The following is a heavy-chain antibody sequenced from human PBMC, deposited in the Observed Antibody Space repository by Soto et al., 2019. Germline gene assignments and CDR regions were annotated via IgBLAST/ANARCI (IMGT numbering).Heavy chain of an antibody. CDR2: MNPNSGNT. D-gene: IGHD1-7*01. Sequence: ASVKVSCKASRYTFTSYDINWVRQATGQGLEWMGWMNPNSGNTGYAQKFQGRVTMTRNTSISTAYMELSSLRSEDTAVYYCARGRGLELRYYGMDVWGQGTTVTVSS. J-gene: IGHJ6*02. CDR1: RYTFTSYD. CDR3: ARGRGLELRYYGMDV. V-gene: IGHV1-8*01.